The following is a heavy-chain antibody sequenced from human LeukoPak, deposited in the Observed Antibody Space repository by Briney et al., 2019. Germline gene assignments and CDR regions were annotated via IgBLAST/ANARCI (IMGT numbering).Heavy chain of an antibody. V-gene: IGHV1-69*05. CDR1: GATFSSYA. CDR2: ITPIFGTA. J-gene: IGHJ4*02. Sequence: SVTLSCKASGATFSSYAISWVRQAPGQGLEWMAGITPIFGTANYAQKFKGRVTITTDKSTSTTYMELSSLRSEDTAVYYCASPSYNWDGAGSSYFDYWGQGTLVTVSS. D-gene: IGHD1-1*01. CDR3: ASPSYNWDGAGSSYFDY.